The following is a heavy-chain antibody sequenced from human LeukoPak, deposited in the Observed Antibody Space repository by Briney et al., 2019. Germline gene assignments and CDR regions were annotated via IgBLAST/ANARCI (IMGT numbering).Heavy chain of an antibody. Sequence: PSETLSLTCTASGGSISSYYWSWIRQPPGKGLEWIGYIYYSGSTNYNPSLKSRVTISVDTSKNQFSLKLSSVTAADTAVYYCARGGYCGGDCYPLDYWGQGTLVTVSS. V-gene: IGHV4-59*01. CDR1: GGSISSYY. D-gene: IGHD2-21*02. CDR2: IYYSGST. CDR3: ARGGYCGGDCYPLDY. J-gene: IGHJ4*02.